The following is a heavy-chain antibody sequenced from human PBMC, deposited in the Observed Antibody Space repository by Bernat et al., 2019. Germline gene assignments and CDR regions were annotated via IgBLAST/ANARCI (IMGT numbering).Heavy chain of an antibody. D-gene: IGHD3-10*01. V-gene: IGHV3-33*01. CDR1: GFTFSSYG. Sequence: QVQLVESGGGVVQPGRSLRLSCAASGFTFSSYGMHWVRQAPGKGLEWVAVMWYDGSNKYYADSVKGRFTISRDNSKNTLYLQMNSLRAEDTAVYYCARDGETYGSGSRPYYYYYGMDVWGQGTTVTVSS. J-gene: IGHJ6*02. CDR3: ARDGETYGSGSRPYYYYYGMDV. CDR2: MWYDGSNK.